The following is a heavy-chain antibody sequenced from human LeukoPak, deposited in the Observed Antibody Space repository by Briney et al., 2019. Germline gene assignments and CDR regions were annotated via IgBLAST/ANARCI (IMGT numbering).Heavy chain of an antibody. V-gene: IGHV3-23*01. J-gene: IGHJ4*02. Sequence: GGSLRLSCAASGFTFTSYGMSWVRQAPGKGLEWVSAISGSGGSTYYADSVKGRFTISRDNSKNTLYLQMNSLRAEDTAVYYCAKGSDDSSGYYFFDYWGQGTLVTVSS. D-gene: IGHD3-22*01. CDR1: GFTFTSYG. CDR3: AKGSDDSSGYYFFDY. CDR2: ISGSGGST.